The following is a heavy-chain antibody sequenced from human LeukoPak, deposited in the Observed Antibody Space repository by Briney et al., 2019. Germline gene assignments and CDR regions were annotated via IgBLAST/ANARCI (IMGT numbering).Heavy chain of an antibody. CDR1: GGSISTYY. D-gene: IGHD1-1*01. V-gene: IGHV4-4*09. CDR2: IYTTEST. Sequence: SETLSLTCTVFGGSISTYYWSWIRQPPGKGLKWIGYIYTTESTNYNPSLKSRVTISVDTSKNQFSLMLSSVTAADTAFYYCARRRTTGTTGYFDYWGQGILVTASS. J-gene: IGHJ4*02. CDR3: ARRRTTGTTGYFDY.